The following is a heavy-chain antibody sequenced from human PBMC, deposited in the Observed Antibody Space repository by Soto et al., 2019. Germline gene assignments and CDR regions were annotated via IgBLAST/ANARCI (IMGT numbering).Heavy chain of an antibody. J-gene: IGHJ4*02. V-gene: IGHV3-30*03. D-gene: IGHD3-10*01. CDR1: GFTFSSYG. CDR2: ISYDGSNK. Sequence: QVQLVESGGGVVQPGRSLRLSCAASGFTFSSYGMHWVRQAPGKGLEWVAVISYDGSNKYYADSVKGRFTISRDNSKNTLYLQLNSLRAEDTAVYFCTSLGLWFRELLFSYWGQGTLVTVSS. CDR3: TSLGLWFRELLFSY.